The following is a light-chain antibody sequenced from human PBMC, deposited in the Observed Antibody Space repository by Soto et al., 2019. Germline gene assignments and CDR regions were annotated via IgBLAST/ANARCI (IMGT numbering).Light chain of an antibody. CDR2: GGS. V-gene: IGKV3-20*01. CDR3: QEYGNLPRT. CDR1: QGVSSTY. J-gene: IGKJ1*01. Sequence: EIVLTQSPGTLYLFPGVRATFSCRASQGVSSTYLAWYQQKPGQAPRLLIYGGSSRATSIPDRFSGSGSGTDFPLTISRPEPEDSAVYYCQEYGNLPRTFGQGTKVEI.